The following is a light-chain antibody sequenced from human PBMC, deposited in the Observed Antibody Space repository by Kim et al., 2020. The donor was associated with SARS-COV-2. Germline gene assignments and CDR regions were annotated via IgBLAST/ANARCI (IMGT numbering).Light chain of an antibody. CDR3: SSYTTDSGWV. Sequence: GQWITITCTGPSSDVGDNRYISWYQQLPGKAPKLVIYNVRRRPAGVSNRFTGSKSDNTASLTIAGLQAEDEADYFCSSYTTDSGWVFGGGTQLTVL. CDR2: NVR. CDR1: SSDVGDNRY. V-gene: IGLV2-14*03. J-gene: IGLJ3*02.